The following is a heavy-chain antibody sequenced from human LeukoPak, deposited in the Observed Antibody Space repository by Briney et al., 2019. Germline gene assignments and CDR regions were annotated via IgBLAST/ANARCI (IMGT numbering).Heavy chain of an antibody. V-gene: IGHV3-21*01. CDR2: ISSSTSYI. CDR1: GFTFSSYS. J-gene: IGHJ1*01. D-gene: IGHD2-15*01. CDR3: ASDSYSPEYFQH. Sequence: GGSLRLSCAASGFTFSSYSMNWVRQAPGKGLEWVSFISSSTSYISYADSVKGRFTISRDNAKSSLWLQMNSLRAEDTAVYYCASDSYSPEYFQHWGQGTLVTVSS.